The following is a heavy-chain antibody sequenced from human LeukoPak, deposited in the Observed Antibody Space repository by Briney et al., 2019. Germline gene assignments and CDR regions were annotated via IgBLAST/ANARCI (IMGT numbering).Heavy chain of an antibody. V-gene: IGHV3-23*01. CDR2: ISGSGYST. D-gene: IGHD3-16*01. CDR1: GFTYTSYA. CDR3: ANGGWPRGQKTFDY. Sequence: GGSLRLSCAASGFTYTSYAMSWVRQAPGKGLEWVSGISGSGYSTYYADSVKGRFTISRDNSKNTLYLHMNSLRAEDTAVYYCANGGWPRGQKTFDYWGQGTLVTVSS. J-gene: IGHJ4*02.